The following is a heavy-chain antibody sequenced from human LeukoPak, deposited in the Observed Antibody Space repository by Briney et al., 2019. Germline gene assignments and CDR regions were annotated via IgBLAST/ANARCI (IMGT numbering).Heavy chain of an antibody. CDR3: AKGLAYYYGSGSYYYFDY. J-gene: IGHJ4*02. CDR2: IYSGGST. D-gene: IGHD3-10*01. V-gene: IGHV3-66*01. CDR1: GFTVSSNY. Sequence: GGSLRLSCAASGFTVSSNYMSWVRQAPGKGLEWVSVIYSGGSTYYADSVKGRFTISRDNSKNTLYLQMNSLRAEDTALYYCAKGLAYYYGSGSYYYFDYWGQGTLVTVSS.